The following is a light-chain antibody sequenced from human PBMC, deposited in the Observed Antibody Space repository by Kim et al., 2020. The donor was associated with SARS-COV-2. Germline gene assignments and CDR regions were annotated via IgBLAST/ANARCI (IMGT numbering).Light chain of an antibody. CDR1: QSISSY. Sequence: EIVLTQSPATLSLSPGERATLSCRASQSISSYLAWYQYKPGQAPRLLISAASNRATGIPVRFSASGSGTDFTLSISSLETEDFAIYYCQERTTWPGTFGGGTKLEI. V-gene: IGKV3-11*01. J-gene: IGKJ4*01. CDR2: AAS. CDR3: QERTTWPGT.